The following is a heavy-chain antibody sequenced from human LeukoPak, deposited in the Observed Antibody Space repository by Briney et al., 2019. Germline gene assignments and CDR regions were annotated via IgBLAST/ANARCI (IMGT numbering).Heavy chain of an antibody. J-gene: IGHJ6*03. CDR1: GYTFTGYY. CDR3: ARVAAEVVGVPGAIGFGWLRRDYYYMDV. CDR2: INPSGGST. V-gene: IGHV1-46*01. Sequence: ASVKVSCKASGYTFTGYYMHWVRQAPGEGLEWMGIINPSGGSTSYAQKFQGRVTMTRDMSTSTVYMELSSLRSEDTAVYYCARVAAEVVGVPGAIGFGWLRRDYYYMDVWGKGTTVIVSS. D-gene: IGHD2-2*02.